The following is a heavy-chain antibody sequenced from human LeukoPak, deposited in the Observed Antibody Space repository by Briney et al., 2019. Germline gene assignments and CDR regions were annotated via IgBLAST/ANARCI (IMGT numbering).Heavy chain of an antibody. D-gene: IGHD3-10*01. J-gene: IGHJ5*02. CDR1: GYTFTNCY. V-gene: IGHV1-46*01. CDR3: ARRLLWFGELNWFDP. Sequence: ASVKVSCKASGYTFTNCYMHWVRQAPGQGLEWMGIINPSGGSTRYAQKFQGRVTMASDTSTSTVYMELSSLRSEDTAVYYCARRLLWFGELNWFDPWGQGTLVTVSS. CDR2: INPSGGST.